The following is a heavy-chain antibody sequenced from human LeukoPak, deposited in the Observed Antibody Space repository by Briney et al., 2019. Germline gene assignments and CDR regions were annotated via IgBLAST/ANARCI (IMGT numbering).Heavy chain of an antibody. Sequence: GGSLRLSCAASGFTFSNYEMNWVRQAPGKGLEWVSYISASGTTRYYADSVKGRFTISRDDAKNTLYLQMNSLRAEDTAVYYCAKEGTGIHFDYWGQGTLVTVSS. CDR1: GFTFSNYE. J-gene: IGHJ4*02. V-gene: IGHV3-48*03. D-gene: IGHD1-1*01. CDR3: AKEGTGIHFDY. CDR2: ISASGTTR.